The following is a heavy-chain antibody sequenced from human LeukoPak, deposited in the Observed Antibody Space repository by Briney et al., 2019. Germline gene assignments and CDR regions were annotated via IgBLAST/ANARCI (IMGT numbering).Heavy chain of an antibody. J-gene: IGHJ4*02. CDR3: ARRGSPPVDFDX. CDR1: GYSFNTYW. V-gene: IGHV5-51*01. Sequence: GESLKISCKGSGYSFNTYWIAWVRQTPGKGLEWMGIIYPGDSDTKYSPSFEGQVTISADKSVSTAYLQWSSLEASDTAMYYCARRGSPPVDFDXXGQXTXVTV. CDR2: IYPGDSDT.